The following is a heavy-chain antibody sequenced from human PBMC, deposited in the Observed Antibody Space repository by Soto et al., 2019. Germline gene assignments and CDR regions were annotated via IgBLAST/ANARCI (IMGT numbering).Heavy chain of an antibody. Sequence: ASVKVSCKASGYTFSRYGISWVRQAPGQGLEWMGWIITYNGNTNYAQKLQGRVTMTTDTSTSTAYMELRSLRSDDTAVYYCARGSTTENYYYYAMDVWGQGTTVTVSS. CDR1: GYTFSRYG. V-gene: IGHV1-18*01. CDR2: IITYNGNT. J-gene: IGHJ6*02. D-gene: IGHD1-1*01. CDR3: ARGSTTENYYYYAMDV.